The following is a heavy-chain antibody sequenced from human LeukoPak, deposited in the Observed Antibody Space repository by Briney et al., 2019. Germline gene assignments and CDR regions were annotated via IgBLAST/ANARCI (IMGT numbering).Heavy chain of an antibody. D-gene: IGHD4-11*01. CDR3: ARTEASNSYYYYYYMDV. V-gene: IGHV4-59*01. Sequence: SSETLSLTCTVSGGSISSYYWSWIRQPPGKGLEWIGYIYYSGSTNYNPSLKSRVTISVDTSKNQFPLKLSSVTAADTAVYYCARTEASNSYYYYYYMDVWGKGTTVTVSS. J-gene: IGHJ6*03. CDR2: IYYSGST. CDR1: GGSISSYY.